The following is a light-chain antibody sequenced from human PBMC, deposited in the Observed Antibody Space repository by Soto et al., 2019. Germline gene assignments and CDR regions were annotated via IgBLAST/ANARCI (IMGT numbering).Light chain of an antibody. CDR3: QSYDSRLSVVV. CDR2: GNS. J-gene: IGLJ2*01. V-gene: IGLV1-40*01. Sequence: QSVLTQPPSVSGAPGQRVTISCTGSSSNIGSGYDVHWYQQLPGTAPKLLIYGNSNRPSGVPDRFSGSKSGTSASLAITGLQAEDEAEYYCQSYDSRLSVVVFGGGTKLNVL. CDR1: SSNIGSGYD.